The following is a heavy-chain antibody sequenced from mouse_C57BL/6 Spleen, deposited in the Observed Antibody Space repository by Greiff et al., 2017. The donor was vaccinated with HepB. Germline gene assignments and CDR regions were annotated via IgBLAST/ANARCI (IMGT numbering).Heavy chain of an antibody. D-gene: IGHD2-3*01. J-gene: IGHJ1*03. V-gene: IGHV5-17*01. CDR3: ARGGLLLFYWYFDV. CDR1: GFTLSDYG. CDR2: ISSGSSTI. Sequence: EVQLVESGGGLVKPGGSLKLSCAASGFTLSDYGMHWVRQAPEKGLEWVAYISSGSSTIYYADTVKGRFTITRDNAKNTLFLQMTSLMSEDTAMYYCARGGLLLFYWYFDVWGTGTTVTVSS.